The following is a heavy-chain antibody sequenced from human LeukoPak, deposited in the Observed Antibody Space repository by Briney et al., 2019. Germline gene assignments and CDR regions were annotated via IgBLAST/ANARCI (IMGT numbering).Heavy chain of an antibody. CDR2: IIPIFGTA. CDR3: AIRFWSGYYYFDY. CDR1: GYTFTGYY. J-gene: IGHJ4*02. D-gene: IGHD3-3*01. V-gene: IGHV1-69*13. Sequence: EASVKVSCKASGYTFTGYYMHWVRQAPGQGLEWMGGIIPIFGTANYAQKFQGRVTITADESTSTAYMELSSLRSEDTAVYYCAIRFWSGYYYFDYWGQGTLVTVSS.